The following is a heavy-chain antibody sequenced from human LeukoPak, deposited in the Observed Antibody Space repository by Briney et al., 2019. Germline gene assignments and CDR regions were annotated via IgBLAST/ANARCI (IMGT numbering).Heavy chain of an antibody. V-gene: IGHV3-7*04. CDR1: GFTFSSYW. D-gene: IGHD3-9*01. Sequence: GGSLRLSCAASGFTFSSYWMSWVRQAPGKGLEWVANIKQDGSEKYYVDSVKGRFTISRDNAKNSLYLQMNSLRAEDTAVYYCARGSVLRYFDWLYYYGMDVWGQGTTVTVSS. J-gene: IGHJ6*02. CDR3: ARGSVLRYFDWLYYYGMDV. CDR2: IKQDGSEK.